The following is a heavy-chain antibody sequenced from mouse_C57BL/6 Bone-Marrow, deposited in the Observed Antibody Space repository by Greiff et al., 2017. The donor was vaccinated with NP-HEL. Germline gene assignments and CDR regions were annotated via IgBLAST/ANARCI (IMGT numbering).Heavy chain of an antibody. CDR1: GYAFTNYL. V-gene: IGHV1-54*01. CDR3: ATLRSYYFDY. J-gene: IGHJ2*01. D-gene: IGHD1-1*01. CDR2: INPGSGGT. Sequence: LVESGAELVRPGTSVKVSCKASGYAFTNYLIEWVKQRPGQGLEWIGVINPGSGGTNYNEKFEGKATLTADKSSSTAYMQLSSLTSEDSAVYFCATLRSYYFDYWGQGTTLTVSS.